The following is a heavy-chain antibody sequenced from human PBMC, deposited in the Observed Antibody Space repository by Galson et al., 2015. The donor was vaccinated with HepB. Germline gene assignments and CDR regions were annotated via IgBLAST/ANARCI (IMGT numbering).Heavy chain of an antibody. CDR3: AKDLSGSWTYDY. D-gene: IGHD3/OR15-3a*01. CDR1: GFSVSRNA. V-gene: IGHV3-53*05. CDR2: IYDDGST. J-gene: IGHJ4*02. Sequence: SLRLSCAASGFSVSRNATTWVRQAPGRGLEWVSVIYDDGSTDYADAVKGRLTIFRDNSKNTLSLQMDSLRVEDTALYYCAKDLSGSWTYDYWGQGTLVTVSS.